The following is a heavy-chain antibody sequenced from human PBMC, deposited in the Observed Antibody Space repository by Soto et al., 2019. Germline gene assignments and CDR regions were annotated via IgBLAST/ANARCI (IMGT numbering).Heavy chain of an antibody. CDR1: GYTFTSYD. Sequence: QVWLLQSGAEVKKPGGSVKVSCKGSGYTFTSYDIHWVRQATGQGLEWMGWMNANSGNTGYAQKFQGRVTMTRNTSISTAYMEASSLRSEDTSVYYCATVDYWGQGTLVTVSS. CDR2: MNANSGNT. V-gene: IGHV1-8*01. CDR3: ATVDY. J-gene: IGHJ4*02.